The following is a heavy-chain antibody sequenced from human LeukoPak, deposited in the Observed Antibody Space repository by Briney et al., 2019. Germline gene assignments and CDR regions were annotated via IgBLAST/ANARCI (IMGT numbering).Heavy chain of an antibody. V-gene: IGHV3-30*04. CDR2: ISYDVSNK. Sequence: VGSLRLSCAASGFTFSSYAMHWVRQAPGKGLEWVAAISYDVSNKDYADSVKGRFTISRDNAKNSLYLQMNSLRAEDTAVYYCARLDSSGSYSDYWGQGTLVTASS. D-gene: IGHD3-22*01. CDR3: ARLDSSGSYSDY. J-gene: IGHJ4*02. CDR1: GFTFSSYA.